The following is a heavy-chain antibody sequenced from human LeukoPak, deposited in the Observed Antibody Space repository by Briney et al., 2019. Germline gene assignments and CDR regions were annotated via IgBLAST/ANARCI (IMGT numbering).Heavy chain of an antibody. V-gene: IGHV3-48*01. Sequence: PGGSLRLSCAASGFTFSIYSMNWVRQAPGKGLEWISYINSCGSTTYYADSVKGRFTICRDNAKNSLYLQMNSLRAEDTAVYYCTKEVRFQIDYWGQGTLVTVSA. CDR1: GFTFSIYS. D-gene: IGHD3-3*01. J-gene: IGHJ4*02. CDR3: TKEVRFQIDY. CDR2: INSCGSTT.